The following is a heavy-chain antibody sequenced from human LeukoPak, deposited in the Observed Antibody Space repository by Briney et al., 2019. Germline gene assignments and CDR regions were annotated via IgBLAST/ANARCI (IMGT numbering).Heavy chain of an antibody. V-gene: IGHV3-53*01. J-gene: IGHJ4*02. D-gene: IGHD1-14*01. CDR3: ARGVEPLAANTLAY. CDR1: GFTVITNG. CDR2: LYSDGNT. Sequence: GGSLRLSCAASGFTVITNGMTWVRQAPGKGLEWVSVLYSDGNTKYADSVQGRFTISRDNSKNALYLEMNSLSPDDTAGYYCARGVEPLAANTLAYWGQGTLVTVSS.